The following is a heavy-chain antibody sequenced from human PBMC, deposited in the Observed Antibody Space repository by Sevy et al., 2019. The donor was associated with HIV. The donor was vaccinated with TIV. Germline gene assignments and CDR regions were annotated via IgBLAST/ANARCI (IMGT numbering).Heavy chain of an antibody. D-gene: IGHD1-20*01. CDR1: GFTFSTYS. V-gene: IGHV3-21*01. J-gene: IGHJ6*02. CDR3: ATDRGYNWRYGMDV. CDR2: ISSSSTYI. Sequence: GGYLRLSCAASGFTFSTYSMNWVRQAPGKGLEWVSSISSSSTYIYYADSVKGRFTISRDNAKNSLYLQMNSLRAEDTAVYYCATDRGYNWRYGMDVWGQGTTVTVSS.